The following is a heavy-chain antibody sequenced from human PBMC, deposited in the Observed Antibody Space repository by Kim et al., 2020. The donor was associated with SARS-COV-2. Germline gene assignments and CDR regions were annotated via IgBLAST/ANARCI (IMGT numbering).Heavy chain of an antibody. CDR1: GFTFDDYA. CDR3: AKDQGLFVRSWGNWFDP. CDR2: ISWNSGSI. J-gene: IGHJ5*02. Sequence: GGSLTLSCAASGFTFDDYAMHWVRQAPGKGLEWVSGISWNSGSIGYADSVKGRFTISRDNAKNSLYLQMNSLRAEDTALYYCAKDQGLFVRSWGNWFDPWGQGTLVTVSS. V-gene: IGHV3-9*01. D-gene: IGHD3-16*01.